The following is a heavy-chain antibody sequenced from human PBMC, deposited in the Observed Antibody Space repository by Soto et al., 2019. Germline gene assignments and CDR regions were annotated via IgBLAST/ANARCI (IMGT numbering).Heavy chain of an antibody. D-gene: IGHD4-17*01. V-gene: IGHV2-5*02. CDR3: AHAGDYDLLTFDH. CDR1: GFSLSTYHMG. Sequence: QITLKESGPTLVRPAQTLTLTCDFSGFSLSTYHMGVAWIGQPPGRALEWLALIYWDDDKRYSPSLKDRLAISKDTSSNQVVLTITNIDPGDSATYFCAHAGDYDLLTFDHWGPGTLVTVSS. CDR2: IYWDDDK. J-gene: IGHJ4*02.